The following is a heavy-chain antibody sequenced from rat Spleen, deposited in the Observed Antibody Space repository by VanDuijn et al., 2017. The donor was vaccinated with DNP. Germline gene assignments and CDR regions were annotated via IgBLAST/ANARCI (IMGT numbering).Heavy chain of an antibody. CDR2: IGSAAYAP. J-gene: IGHJ2*01. CDR1: GFTFSAYY. CDR3: ARPMGMTAIYYFDY. D-gene: IGHD1-7*01. Sequence: EVQLVESGGGLVQPGRSLKLSCAASGFTFSAYYLAWVRQATAKGLEWVAYIGSAAYAPYYGDSVKGRFTISRDNAKSTLYLQMNSLRSEDMATYYCARPMGMTAIYYFDYWGQGVMVTVSS. V-gene: IGHV5-22*01.